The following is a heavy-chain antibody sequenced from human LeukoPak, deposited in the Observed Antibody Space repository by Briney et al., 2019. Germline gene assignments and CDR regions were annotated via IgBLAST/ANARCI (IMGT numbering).Heavy chain of an antibody. D-gene: IGHD3-10*01. Sequence: AGGSLRLSCAASGFTFSSYSMNWVRQAPGKGLVWVSSISSSSSYIYYADSVKGRFTISRDNAKNSLYLQMNSLRAEDTAVYYCARGRVTMVRGATHSYYYGMDVWGQGTTVTVSS. J-gene: IGHJ6*02. CDR2: ISSSSSYI. CDR3: ARGRVTMVRGATHSYYYGMDV. V-gene: IGHV3-21*01. CDR1: GFTFSSYS.